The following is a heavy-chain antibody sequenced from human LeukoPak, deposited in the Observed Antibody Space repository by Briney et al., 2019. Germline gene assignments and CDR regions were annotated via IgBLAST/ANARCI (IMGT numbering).Heavy chain of an antibody. J-gene: IGHJ4*02. CDR2: INSDGSRT. CDR3: ARGNFYSGSGSSPLDY. V-gene: IGHV3-74*01. Sequence: GGSLRLSCAASGFTFNSYWMHWVRQVPGKGLVWVSRINSDGSRTNYVDSAKGRFTISRDNAKNTLFLQMNSLRAEDTAIYYCARGNFYSGSGSSPLDYWGQGTLVTVSS. CDR1: GFTFNSYW. D-gene: IGHD3-10*01.